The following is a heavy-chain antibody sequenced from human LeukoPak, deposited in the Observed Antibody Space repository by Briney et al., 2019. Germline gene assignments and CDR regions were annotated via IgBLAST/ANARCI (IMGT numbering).Heavy chain of an antibody. D-gene: IGHD5-18*01. V-gene: IGHV3-21*01. CDR1: GLTFSSYS. CDR2: ISSGSKYI. CDR3: ARALSYSYGSMDF. J-gene: IGHJ4*02. Sequence: GGSLRLSCAASGLTFSSYSMNWVRQAPGKGLEWVSSISSGSKYIYNADSVKGRFTISRDNAKNSLYLQMNSLRAEGTVVYYCARALSYSYGSMDFWGQGTLVVVSS.